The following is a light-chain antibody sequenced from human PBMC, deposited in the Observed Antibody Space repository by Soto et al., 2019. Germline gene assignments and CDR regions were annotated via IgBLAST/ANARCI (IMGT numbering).Light chain of an antibody. Sequence: QSVLTQPPSASGTPGQRVTISCSGSSSNIGSNTVNWYQQLPRMAPKLLIYSNNQRPSGVPDRFSGSKSGTSASLAISGLQSEDEADYYCATWDDSLNAVVFGGGTRSPS. J-gene: IGLJ2*01. CDR1: SSNIGSNT. V-gene: IGLV1-44*01. CDR3: ATWDDSLNAVV. CDR2: SNN.